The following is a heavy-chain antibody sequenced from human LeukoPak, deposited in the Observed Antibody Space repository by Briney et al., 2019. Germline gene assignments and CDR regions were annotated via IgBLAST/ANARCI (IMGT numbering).Heavy chain of an antibody. V-gene: IGHV4-31*03. CDR3: ARDYGDYVGAFDI. J-gene: IGHJ3*02. Sequence: SETLSLTCTVSGGSISSGGYYWSWIRQHPGKGLEWIGYIYYSGRTYYNPSLKSRVTISVGTSRNQFSLKLSSVTAADTAVYYCARDYGDYVGAFDIWGQGTMVTVSS. CDR1: GGSISSGGYY. CDR2: IYYSGRT. D-gene: IGHD4-17*01.